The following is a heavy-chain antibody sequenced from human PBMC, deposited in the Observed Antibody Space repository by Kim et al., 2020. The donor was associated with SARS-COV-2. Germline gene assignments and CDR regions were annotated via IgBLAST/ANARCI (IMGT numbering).Heavy chain of an antibody. J-gene: IGHJ4*02. Sequence: GGSLRLSCAASGFTFSSYAMSWVRQAPGKGLEWVSAISGSGGSTYYADSVKGRFTISRDNSKNTLYLQMNSRRAEDTAVYYCAKRVDYPIRFDYWGQGTLVTVSS. CDR1: GFTFSSYA. CDR2: ISGSGGST. D-gene: IGHD4-17*01. CDR3: AKRVDYPIRFDY. V-gene: IGHV3-23*01.